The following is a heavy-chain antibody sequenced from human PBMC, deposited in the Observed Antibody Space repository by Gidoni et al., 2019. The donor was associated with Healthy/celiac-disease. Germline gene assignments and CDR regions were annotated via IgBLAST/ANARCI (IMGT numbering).Heavy chain of an antibody. CDR2: ISYDGSNK. Sequence: QVQLVESGGGVVQPGRSLRLSCAASGFTFSSYGMHWVRQAPGKGLEGVEVISYDGSNKDYADSGKGRLTISRDNSKNTLYLQMNSLRAEDTAVYYCAKEGGEHRFGEGPFDYWGQGTLVTVSS. V-gene: IGHV3-30*18. D-gene: IGHD3-10*01. CDR3: AKEGGEHRFGEGPFDY. J-gene: IGHJ4*02. CDR1: GFTFSSYG.